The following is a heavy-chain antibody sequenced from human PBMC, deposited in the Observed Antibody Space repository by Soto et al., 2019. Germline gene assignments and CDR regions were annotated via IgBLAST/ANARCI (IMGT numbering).Heavy chain of an antibody. D-gene: IGHD2-8*01. J-gene: IGHJ6*02. CDR3: ARGEIGNGYGMDV. CDR2: IYPSGST. V-gene: IGHV4-4*07. Sequence: PSETLSLTCTVPGGSLSRYCWRWIRQPSGKGLEWIGRIYPSGSTNYSPTLKSRVTMSVDTSKHQLSLKLSSVTAADTAVYYCARGEIGNGYGMDVWGQGTTVTVSS. CDR1: GGSLSRYC.